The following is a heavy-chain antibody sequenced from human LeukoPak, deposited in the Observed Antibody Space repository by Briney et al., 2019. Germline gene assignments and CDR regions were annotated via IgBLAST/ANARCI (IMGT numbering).Heavy chain of an antibody. CDR1: GFTFSSYE. Sequence: GGSLRLSCAASGFTFSSYEMNWVRQAPGKGLEWVSYISSSGRSINYADSVRGRFTISRDNGKNSLYLQMNSLRAEDTAVYYCARSMYYDFWSAHYTETAWDYWGQGTLVTVSS. CDR3: ARSMYYDFWSAHYTETAWDY. V-gene: IGHV3-48*03. D-gene: IGHD3-3*01. CDR2: ISSSGRSI. J-gene: IGHJ4*02.